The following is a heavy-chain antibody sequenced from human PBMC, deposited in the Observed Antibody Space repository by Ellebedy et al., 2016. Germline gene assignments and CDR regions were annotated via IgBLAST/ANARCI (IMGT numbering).Heavy chain of an antibody. D-gene: IGHD1-1*01. J-gene: IGHJ4*02. CDR2: ISYDGSDK. CDR3: AREGSDHSGYSFDY. CDR1: DFSFNTHA. V-gene: IGHV3-30-3*01. Sequence: GESLKISXAASDFSFNTHAMHWVRQAPGKGLEWVALISYDGSDKYYADSVKGRFSISRDNSKSTVYLEMNSLRPDDTAVYHCAREGSDHSGYSFDYWGQGTLVTVSS.